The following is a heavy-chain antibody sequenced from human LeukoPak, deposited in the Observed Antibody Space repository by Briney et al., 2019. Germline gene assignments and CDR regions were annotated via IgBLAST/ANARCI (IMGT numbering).Heavy chain of an antibody. CDR1: GGSISSGSYY. J-gene: IGHJ5*02. CDR2: IYYSGST. Sequence: PSETLSLTCTVSGGSISSGSYYWSWIRQPPGKGLEWIGYIYYSGSTNYNPSLKSRVTISVDTSKNQFSLKLSSVTAADTAVYYCARDKGGPQLDPWGQGTLVTVSS. V-gene: IGHV4-61*01. CDR3: ARDKGGPQLDP.